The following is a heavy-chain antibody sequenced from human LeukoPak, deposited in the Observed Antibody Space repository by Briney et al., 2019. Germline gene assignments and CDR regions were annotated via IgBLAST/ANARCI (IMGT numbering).Heavy chain of an antibody. V-gene: IGHV4-39*01. D-gene: IGHD6-19*01. Sequence: ASETLSLTCTVSGGSITSGDYYWGWIRQPPGKGLEWIGSIYYSGSTYYNPSLKSRVTISVDTSKNQFSLKLSSVTAADTAVYYCARHMVSGWYVPSGYWGQGTLVTVSS. CDR3: ARHMVSGWYVPSGY. CDR1: GGSITSGDYY. CDR2: IYYSGST. J-gene: IGHJ4*02.